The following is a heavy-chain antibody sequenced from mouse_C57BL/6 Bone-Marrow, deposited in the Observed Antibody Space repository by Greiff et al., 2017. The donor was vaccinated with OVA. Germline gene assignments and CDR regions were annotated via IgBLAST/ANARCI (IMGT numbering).Heavy chain of an antibody. J-gene: IGHJ3*01. CDR3: ASAVFAY. Sequence: QVQLQQPGAELVKPGASVKLSCKASGYTFTSYWIQWVKQRPGQGLEWIGEIDPSDSYTNYNQKFKGKATLTVDTSSSTAYMQLNSLTSEDSAVYYCASAVFAYWGQGTLVTVSA. V-gene: IGHV1-50*01. CDR2: IDPSDSYT. CDR1: GYTFTSYW.